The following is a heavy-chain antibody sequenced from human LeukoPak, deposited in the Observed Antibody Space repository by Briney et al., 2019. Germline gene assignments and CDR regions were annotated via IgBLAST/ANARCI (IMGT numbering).Heavy chain of an antibody. CDR2: MKKDGSET. J-gene: IGHJ4*02. CDR1: GFTFSSYS. D-gene: IGHD3-10*01. CDR3: GRHRSGSGTYFIDY. Sequence: GGSLRLSCVVSGFTFSSYSMIWVRQAPGKGLQWVANMKKDGSETKYVDSVKGRFTISRDNTKNSLYLQMNSPRAEDTAVYYCGRHRSGSGTYFIDYWGQGTLVSVSS. V-gene: IGHV3-7*01.